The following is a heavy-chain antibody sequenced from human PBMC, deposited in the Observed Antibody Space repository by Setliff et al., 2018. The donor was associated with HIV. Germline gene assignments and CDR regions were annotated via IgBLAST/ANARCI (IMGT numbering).Heavy chain of an antibody. D-gene: IGHD3-10*01. CDR1: GDVPRHYG. CDR3: GRGVLYGLSEY. V-gene: IGHV1-69*13. CDR2: VIPVFGEP. J-gene: IGHJ4*02. Sequence: SVKVSCKASGDVPRHYGFNWVRQAPGQGLEWVGSVIPVFGEPHYAQRFQGRVTITADRSSNTACMEIMSLRSDDTATYYCGRGVLYGLSEYWGPGSLVTVS.